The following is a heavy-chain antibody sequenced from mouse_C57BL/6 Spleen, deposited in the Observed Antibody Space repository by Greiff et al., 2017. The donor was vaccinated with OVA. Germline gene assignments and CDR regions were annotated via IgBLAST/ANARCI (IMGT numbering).Heavy chain of an antibody. CDR2: ISSGGSYT. Sequence: DVMLVESGGDLVKPGGSLKLSCAASGFTFSSYGMSWVRQTPDKRLEWVATISSGGSYTYYPDSVKGRFTIYRDNAKNTLYLQMSSLKSEDTAMYYCASITTVVPYYFDYWGQGTTLTVSS. V-gene: IGHV5-6*02. CDR1: GFTFSSYG. CDR3: ASITTVVPYYFDY. D-gene: IGHD1-1*01. J-gene: IGHJ2*01.